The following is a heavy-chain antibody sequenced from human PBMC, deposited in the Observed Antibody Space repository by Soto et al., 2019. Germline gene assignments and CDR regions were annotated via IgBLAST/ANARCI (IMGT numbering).Heavy chain of an antibody. D-gene: IGHD5-18*01. J-gene: IGHJ6*02. CDR1: GFTFSSYW. CDR2: IKQDGSEK. V-gene: IGHV3-7*05. Sequence: GESLKISCAASGFTFSSYWMSWVRQAPGKGLEWVANIKQDGSEKYYVDSVKGRFTISRDNAKNSLYLQMNSLRAEDTAVYYCARGPPYWDTAMVGNYYYGMDVWGQGTTVTVSS. CDR3: ARGPPYWDTAMVGNYYYGMDV.